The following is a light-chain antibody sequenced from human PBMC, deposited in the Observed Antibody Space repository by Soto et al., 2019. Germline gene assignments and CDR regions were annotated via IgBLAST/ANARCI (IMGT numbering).Light chain of an antibody. J-gene: IGKJ1*01. CDR2: GAS. V-gene: IGKV1-6*01. CDR1: LAIRKD. Sequence: AIQMTQSPSSLSASVGDRVTITCRARLAIRKDLGWYLQKPGKVPKLLIYGASSLQSGVPSRFSGSGSGTDFTLSITSLQPEECATYYGLQEYSYPRTVGQGNKVQLK. CDR3: LQEYSYPRT.